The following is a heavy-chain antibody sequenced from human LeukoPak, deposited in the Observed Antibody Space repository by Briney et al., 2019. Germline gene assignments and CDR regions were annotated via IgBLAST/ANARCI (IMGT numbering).Heavy chain of an antibody. D-gene: IGHD6-13*01. CDR1: GFTFTTCA. J-gene: IGHJ4*02. CDR3: AKIVKAAPGLLDY. CDR2: LSRSGDST. Sequence: PGRSLRLSCAASGFTFTTCAMSWGRQAPGEGLEWVSALSRSGDSTYYADSVKVRVTISRDNSKNTLYRQMNSLRAHDTAVYYCAKIVKAAPGLLDYWGQGTLVTVS. V-gene: IGHV3-23*01.